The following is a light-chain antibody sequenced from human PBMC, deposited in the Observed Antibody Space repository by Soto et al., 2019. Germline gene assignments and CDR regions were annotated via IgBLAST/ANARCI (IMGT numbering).Light chain of an antibody. CDR2: EVS. Sequence: QSALTQPASVSGSPGQSITISCTGTSSDVGGYNYVSWYQQHPGKAPKLMIYEVSYRPSGISSRFSGSKSANTDSLTISGLQTEDEADYYCSSYTPSNTRVFGTGTKLTVL. CDR3: SSYTPSNTRV. J-gene: IGLJ1*01. V-gene: IGLV2-14*01. CDR1: SSDVGGYNY.